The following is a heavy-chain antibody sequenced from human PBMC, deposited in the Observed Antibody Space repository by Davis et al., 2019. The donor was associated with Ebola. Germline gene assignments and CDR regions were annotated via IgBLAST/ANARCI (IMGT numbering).Heavy chain of an antibody. CDR3: VREDNWAYHY. CDR2: VNGRGDSA. D-gene: IGHD1-1*01. CDR1: GFAFSSFA. J-gene: IGHJ4*02. Sequence: GESLKISCAASGFAFSSFALTWVRQAPGKGLEWVSTVNGRGDSAYYADSVKGRFTISRDNSKNTLSLQMSSLSAEDTAVYYCVREDNWAYHYWGQGTLVTVSS. V-gene: IGHV3-23*01.